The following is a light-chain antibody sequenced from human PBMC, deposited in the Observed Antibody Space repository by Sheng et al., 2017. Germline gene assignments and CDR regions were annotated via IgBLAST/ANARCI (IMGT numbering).Light chain of an antibody. J-gene: IGKJ1*01. V-gene: IGKV4-1*01. CDR1: QSVLYSSNNKNY. CDR2: WAS. Sequence: DIVMTQSPDSLAVSLGERATINCKSSQSVLYSSNNKNYLAWYQQKPGQPPKLLIYWASTRESGVPDRFSGSGSGTDFTLTISSLQPEDFATYYCLQDNIEPWTFGQGTKVEI. CDR3: LQDNIEPWT.